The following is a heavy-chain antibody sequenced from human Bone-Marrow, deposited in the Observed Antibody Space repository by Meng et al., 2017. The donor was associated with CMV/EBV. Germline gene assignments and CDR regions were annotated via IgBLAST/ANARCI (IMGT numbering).Heavy chain of an antibody. J-gene: IGHJ6*02. CDR3: AREGDNVVVPAAARYYYYGMDV. V-gene: IGHV1-2*02. CDR2: INPNSGGT. D-gene: IGHD2-2*01. Sequence: ASVKVSCKASGYTFTGYYINWVRQAPGQGLEWMGWINPNSGGTNYAQKFQGRVTMTRDTSISTAYMELSRLRSDDTAVYYCAREGDNVVVPAAARYYYYGMDVWGQGTTVTVSS. CDR1: GYTFTGYY.